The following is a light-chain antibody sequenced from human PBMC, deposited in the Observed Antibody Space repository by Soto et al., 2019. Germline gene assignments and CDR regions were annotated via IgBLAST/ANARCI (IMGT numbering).Light chain of an antibody. CDR3: ISYASINTYV. Sequence: QSALTQPASVSGSPGQSITISCTVTSSDVGGYDYVSWYQQHPGKAPKLMIYDVTNRPSGVSNRFSGSKSGNTASLTISGLQAEDEADYYCISYASINTYVFGTGTKLTVL. CDR1: SSDVGGYDY. V-gene: IGLV2-14*01. CDR2: DVT. J-gene: IGLJ1*01.